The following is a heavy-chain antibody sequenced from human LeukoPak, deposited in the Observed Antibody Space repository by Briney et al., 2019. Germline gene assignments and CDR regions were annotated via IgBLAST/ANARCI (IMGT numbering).Heavy chain of an antibody. J-gene: IGHJ6*03. V-gene: IGHV4-30-4*08. CDR1: SGCISSGDYY. CDR2: IYYSGST. D-gene: IGHD2-2*01. CDR3: ASGPGVVPALYYYYYYYMDV. Sequence: SETLSLTCTVSSGCISSGDYYWRWLRQPPGKGLEGIGYIYYSGSTYYNPSLKRRVTISVDTSKNQFSLKLSSVTAADTAVYYCASGPGVVPALYYYYYYYMDVWGKGTTVTVSS.